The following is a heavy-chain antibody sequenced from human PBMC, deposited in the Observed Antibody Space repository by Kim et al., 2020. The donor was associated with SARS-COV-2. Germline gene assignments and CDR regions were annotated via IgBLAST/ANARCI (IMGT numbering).Heavy chain of an antibody. CDR2: T. CDR3: AGGYYGSGLDP. Sequence: TYYTPSLKSRVTISVDTSKNQSSLKLSSVTAADAAVYYCAGGYYGSGLDPWGQGTLVTVSS. D-gene: IGHD3-10*01. J-gene: IGHJ5*02. V-gene: IGHV4-31*02.